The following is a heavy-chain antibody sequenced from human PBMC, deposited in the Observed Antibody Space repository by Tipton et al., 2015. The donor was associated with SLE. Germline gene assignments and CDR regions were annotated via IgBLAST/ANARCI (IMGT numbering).Heavy chain of an antibody. CDR2: ISYDESNK. CDR1: GFAFSSYA. V-gene: IGHV3-30*04. Sequence: QVQLVQSGGGVVKPGRSLRLSCAGPGFAFSSYAMHWVRQAPGEGLEWVAVISYDESNKYYAESVEGRFTISRDNSKNTLYLQMNSLRAEDMAVYYCARGAPSFGSGTMGGYFDYWGQGTLVTVSS. CDR3: ARGAPSFGSGTMGGYFDY. D-gene: IGHD3-10*01. J-gene: IGHJ4*02.